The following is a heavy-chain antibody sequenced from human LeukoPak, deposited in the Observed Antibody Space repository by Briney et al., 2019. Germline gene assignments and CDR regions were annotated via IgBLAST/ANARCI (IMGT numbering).Heavy chain of an antibody. Sequence: SETLSLTCTVSGGSVSSGSYYWSWIRQPPGKGLEWIGYIYYSRSPNYNPSLKSRVTISVDTSKNQFSLKLGSVTAAGTAVYYWAEDRRGYYHGSGNFFPPLWYYYGMDVWGKGTTVTVSS. CDR1: GGSVSSGSYY. J-gene: IGHJ6*04. CDR2: IYYSRSP. V-gene: IGHV4-61*01. D-gene: IGHD3-10*01. CDR3: AEDRRGYYHGSGNFFPPLWYYYGMDV.